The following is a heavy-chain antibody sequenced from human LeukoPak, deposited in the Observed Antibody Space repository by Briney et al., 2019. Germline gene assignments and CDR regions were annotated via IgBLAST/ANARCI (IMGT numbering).Heavy chain of an antibody. CDR1: GFTFSSYW. CDR3: ARERVDIVVLISHAFDI. Sequence: GGSLRLSCAASGFTFSSYWMSWVRQAPGKGLEWVANIKQDGSEKYYVDSVKGRFTISRDNAKNSLYLQMNSLRAEDTAVYYCARERVDIVVLISHAFDIWGQGTMVTVSS. J-gene: IGHJ3*02. V-gene: IGHV3-7*05. CDR2: IKQDGSEK. D-gene: IGHD2-21*01.